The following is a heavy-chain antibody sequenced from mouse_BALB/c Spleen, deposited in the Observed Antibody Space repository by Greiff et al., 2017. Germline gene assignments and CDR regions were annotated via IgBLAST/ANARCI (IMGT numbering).Heavy chain of an antibody. Sequence: EVQLQQSGAELVKPGASVKLSCTASGFNIKDTYMHWVKQRPEQGLEWIGRIDPANGNTKYDPKFQGKATITADTSSNTAYLQLSSLTSEDTAVYYCARLAIYYDYDGGAMDYWGQGTSVTVSS. CDR1: GFNIKDTY. CDR2: IDPANGNT. J-gene: IGHJ4*01. D-gene: IGHD2-4*01. CDR3: ARLAIYYDYDGGAMDY. V-gene: IGHV14-3*02.